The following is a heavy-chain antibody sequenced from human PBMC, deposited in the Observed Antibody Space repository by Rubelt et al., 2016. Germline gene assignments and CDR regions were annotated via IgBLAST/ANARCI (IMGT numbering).Heavy chain of an antibody. V-gene: IGHV4-59*08. Sequence: QVQLQESGPGLVKPSETLSLTCTVSGGSISSYYWSWIRQPPGKGLEWIGSIYYSGSTYYNPSLRSRVTISVDTSKNQCSLKLSSVTAADTAVYYCARGLDILVVSAPRGFGPWGQGTLVTVSS. J-gene: IGHJ5*02. CDR2: IYYSGST. CDR3: ARGLDILVVSAPRGFGP. D-gene: IGHD2-2*01. CDR1: GGSISSYY.